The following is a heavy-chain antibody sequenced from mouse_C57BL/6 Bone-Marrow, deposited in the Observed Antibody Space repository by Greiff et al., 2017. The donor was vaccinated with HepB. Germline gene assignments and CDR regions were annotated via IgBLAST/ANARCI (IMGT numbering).Heavy chain of an antibody. CDR3: ARQYSSNYDY. CDR1: GYTFTSYW. J-gene: IGHJ2*01. D-gene: IGHD2-5*01. Sequence: VQLQQPGAELVRPGSSVKLSCKASGYTFTSYWMHWVKQRPIQGLEWIGNIDPSDSETHYNQKFKDKATLTVDKSSSTAYMQLSSLTSEDSAVYYCARQYSSNYDYWGQGTTLTVSS. V-gene: IGHV1-52*01. CDR2: IDPSDSET.